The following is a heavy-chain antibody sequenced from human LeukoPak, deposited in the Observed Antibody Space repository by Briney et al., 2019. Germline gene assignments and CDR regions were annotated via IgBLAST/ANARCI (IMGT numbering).Heavy chain of an antibody. D-gene: IGHD1-26*01. Sequence: GGSLRLSCAASGFTFSSYAMHWVRQAPGKGLEWVTVISYDGSNKYYADSVKGRFTISRDNSKNTLYLQMNSLRAEDTAVYYCARDSGSYPRAFDPWGQGTLVTVSS. J-gene: IGHJ5*02. CDR2: ISYDGSNK. V-gene: IGHV3-30-3*01. CDR1: GFTFSSYA. CDR3: ARDSGSYPRAFDP.